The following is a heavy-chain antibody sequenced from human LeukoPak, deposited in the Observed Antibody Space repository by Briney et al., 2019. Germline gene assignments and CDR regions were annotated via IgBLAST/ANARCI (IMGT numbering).Heavy chain of an antibody. CDR3: AKDTSSGYYYYYYMDV. J-gene: IGHJ6*03. CDR2: ISSGSYHI. Sequence: PGGSLRLSCEASGFTFSSYSMNWVRQAPGKGLEWVASISSGSYHIYYADALKGRFTISRDNAKNSLYLQMNSLRAEDTALYYCAKDTSSGYYYYYYMDVWGKGTTVTISS. D-gene: IGHD3-22*01. V-gene: IGHV3-21*04. CDR1: GFTFSSYS.